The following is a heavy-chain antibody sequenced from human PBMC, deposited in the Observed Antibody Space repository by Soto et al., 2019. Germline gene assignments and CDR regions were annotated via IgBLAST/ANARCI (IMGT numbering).Heavy chain of an antibody. V-gene: IGHV1-69*01. CDR3: ARVVVAATSGYNWFDP. Sequence: QVQLVQSGAEVKKPGSSVKVSCKASGGTFSSYAISWVRQAPGQGLEWRGGIIPIFGTANYAQKFQGRVTITADESTSTAYMELSSLRSEDTAVYYCARVVVAATSGYNWFDPWGQGTLVTVSS. CDR2: IIPIFGTA. J-gene: IGHJ5*02. CDR1: GGTFSSYA. D-gene: IGHD2-15*01.